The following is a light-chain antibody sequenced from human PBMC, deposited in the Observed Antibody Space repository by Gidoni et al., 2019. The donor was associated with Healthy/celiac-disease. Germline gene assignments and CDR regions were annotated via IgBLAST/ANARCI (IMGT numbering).Light chain of an antibody. Sequence: ILLTHSPATLSLSSGERATPSCRASQSVSSYLAWYQQKPGQAPRLLIYDASNRATGIPARFSGSGSGTDFTLTISSLEPEDFAVYYCQQRSNWPPLTFGGGTKVEIK. J-gene: IGKJ4*01. CDR2: DAS. CDR3: QQRSNWPPLT. CDR1: QSVSSY. V-gene: IGKV3-11*01.